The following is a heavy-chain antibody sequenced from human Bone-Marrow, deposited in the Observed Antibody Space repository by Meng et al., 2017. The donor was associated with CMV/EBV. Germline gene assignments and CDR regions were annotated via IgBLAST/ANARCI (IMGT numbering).Heavy chain of an antibody. V-gene: IGHV4-59*11. CDR3: AERGGGY. CDR2: IHYTGRA. Sequence: VDVDAQAPGVVTASETLPLTVRVSGVSSSNHYWSWIRQTSGKGLGWIASIHYTGRADYSPSLKSRVTVSVDTSDSQLSLKLSSVTTADTAMYYCAERGGGYWGQGILVTVSS. J-gene: IGHJ4*02. D-gene: IGHD1-1*01. CDR1: GVSSSNHY.